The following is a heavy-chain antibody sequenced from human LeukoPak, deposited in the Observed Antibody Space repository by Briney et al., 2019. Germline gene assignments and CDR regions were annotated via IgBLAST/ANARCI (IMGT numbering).Heavy chain of an antibody. CDR2: IYSGGST. D-gene: IGHD5-12*01. CDR3: AREPWLHDAFDI. J-gene: IGHJ3*02. V-gene: IGHV3-53*01. Sequence: PGGSLRPSCAASGFTVSSNYMSWVRQAPGKGLEWVSVIYSGGSTYYADSVKGRFTISRDNSKNTLYLQMNSLRAEDTAVYYCAREPWLHDAFDIWGQGTMVTVSS. CDR1: GFTVSSNY.